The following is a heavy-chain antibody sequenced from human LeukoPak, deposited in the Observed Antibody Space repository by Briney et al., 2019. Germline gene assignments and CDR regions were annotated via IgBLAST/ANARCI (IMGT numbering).Heavy chain of an antibody. CDR3: AKGGLLWFGEARPTHFDY. J-gene: IGHJ4*02. V-gene: IGHV3-23*01. Sequence: GGSLRLSCAASGFTFSSYAMSWVRQAPGKGLEWVSAISGSGGSTYYADSAKGRFTISRDNSKNTLYLQMNSLRAEDTAVYYCAKGGLLWFGEARPTHFDYWGQGTLVTVSS. CDR1: GFTFSSYA. CDR2: ISGSGGST. D-gene: IGHD3-10*01.